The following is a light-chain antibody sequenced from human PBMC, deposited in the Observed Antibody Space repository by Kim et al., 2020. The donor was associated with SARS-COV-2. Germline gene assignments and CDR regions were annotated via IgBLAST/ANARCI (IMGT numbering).Light chain of an antibody. Sequence: SELTQPRSVSGSPVQSVTISCTGTSSDVGGYKFVSWYQQHPGKAPKFIIYDVSKRPSGVPDRFSGSKFGNTASLTISGLQAEDEADYYCSSYAGSYTWVFGGGTQLTVL. J-gene: IGLJ3*02. V-gene: IGLV2-11*01. CDR3: SSYAGSYTWV. CDR1: SSDVGGYKF. CDR2: DVS.